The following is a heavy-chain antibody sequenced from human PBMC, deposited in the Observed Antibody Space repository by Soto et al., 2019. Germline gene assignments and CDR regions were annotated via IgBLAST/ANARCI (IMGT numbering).Heavy chain of an antibody. CDR2: ISSSSSYI. V-gene: IGHV3-21*01. J-gene: IGHJ6*03. CDR1: GFTFSSYS. D-gene: IGHD2-15*01. Sequence: EVQLVESGGGLVKPGGSLRLSCAASGFTFSSYSMNWVRQAPGKGLEWVSSISSSSSYIYYADSVKGRFTIARDNAKNSLYLQMNSLRAEDTAVYYCARVGGYYYYYMDVWGKGTTVTVSS. CDR3: ARVGGYYYYYMDV.